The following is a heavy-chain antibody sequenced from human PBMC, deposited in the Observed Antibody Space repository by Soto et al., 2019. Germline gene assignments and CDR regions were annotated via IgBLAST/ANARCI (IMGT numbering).Heavy chain of an antibody. D-gene: IGHD2-2*01. CDR2: IFSGGTT. V-gene: IGHV3-53*01. Sequence: EVQLVESGGGLIQPGGSLRLSCAASGFTVSSNYMIWVRQAPGMGLEWVSLIFSGGTTYYADSVKGRFTISRDNSKNTLYLQMNGLRAEDTAVYYCATTTQFFCYFDSWGKGTLLTVSS. CDR1: GFTVSSNY. J-gene: IGHJ4*02. CDR3: ATTTQFFCYFDS.